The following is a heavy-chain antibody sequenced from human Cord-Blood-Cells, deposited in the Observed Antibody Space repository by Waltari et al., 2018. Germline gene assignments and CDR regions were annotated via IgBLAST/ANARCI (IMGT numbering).Heavy chain of an antibody. CDR3: ARPYYDFWSGYYYFDY. V-gene: IGHV3-21*01. Sequence: EVQLVESGGGLVKPGGSLRLSCAASGFTFSSYSMNWVRQAPGKGLEWDSSISSSSRYIYYANSVEGQFTISRDNTKNSMYLQMHCLRAEDTAVYYCARPYYDFWSGYYYFDYWGPGTLVTVSS. CDR2: ISSSSRYI. CDR1: GFTFSSYS. D-gene: IGHD3-3*01. J-gene: IGHJ4*02.